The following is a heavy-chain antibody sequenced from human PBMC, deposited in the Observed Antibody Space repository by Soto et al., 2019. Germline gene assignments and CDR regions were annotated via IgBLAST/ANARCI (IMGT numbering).Heavy chain of an antibody. V-gene: IGHV3-53*04. CDR2: VYSDGST. CDR1: GFTVSSSY. J-gene: IGHJ4*02. Sequence: EVQLVESGGGLVQPGGSLRLSCAASGFTVSSSYMSWVRQAPGKGLEWVSVVYSDGSTYYADSVKGRFTTSRHNSKNTLYLQMKSLRVEDTAVYYCARLRWHDYWCQGSLVTVSS. D-gene: IGHD4-17*01. CDR3: ARLRWHDY.